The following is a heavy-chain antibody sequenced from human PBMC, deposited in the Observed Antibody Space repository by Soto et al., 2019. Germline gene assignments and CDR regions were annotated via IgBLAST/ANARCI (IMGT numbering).Heavy chain of an antibody. D-gene: IGHD4-17*01. CDR2: IYYSGST. CDR3: ARASTVTTRGSRNNWFDP. CDR1: GGSISSYY. J-gene: IGHJ5*02. Sequence: SETLSLTCTVSGGSISSYYWSWIRQPPGKGLEWIGYIYYSGSTNYNPSLKSRVTISVNTSKNQFSLKLSSVTAADTAVYYCARASTVTTRGSRNNWFDPWGQGTLVTVSS. V-gene: IGHV4-59*08.